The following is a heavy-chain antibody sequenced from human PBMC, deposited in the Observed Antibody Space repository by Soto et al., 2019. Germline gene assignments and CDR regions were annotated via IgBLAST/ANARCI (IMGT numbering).Heavy chain of an antibody. CDR1: GFTFSSYE. CDR3: ASPAYYYGSGSSLY. CDR2: ISSSGSTI. Sequence: PGGSLRLSCAASGFTFSSYEMNWVRQAPGKGLEWVSYISSSGSTIYYADSVKGRFTISRDNAKNSLYLQMNSLRAEDTAVYYCASPAYYYGSGSSLYWGQGTLVTVSS. J-gene: IGHJ4*02. V-gene: IGHV3-48*03. D-gene: IGHD3-10*01.